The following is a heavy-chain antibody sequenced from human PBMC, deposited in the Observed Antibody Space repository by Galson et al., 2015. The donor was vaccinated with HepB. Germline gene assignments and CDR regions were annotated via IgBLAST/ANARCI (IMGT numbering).Heavy chain of an antibody. J-gene: IGHJ4*02. D-gene: IGHD3-22*01. CDR3: ARVYYDSSGYCCGYFDY. Sequence: SLRLSCAASGFTFSRYAMHWVRQAPGKGLEWVAVIPYDGSNKYYADSVKGRFTISRDNSKNTLYLQINSLRPEDTAECYCARVYYDSSGYCCGYFDYWGQGTQVTVSS. CDR1: GFTFSRYA. V-gene: IGHV3-30-3*01. CDR2: IPYDGSNK.